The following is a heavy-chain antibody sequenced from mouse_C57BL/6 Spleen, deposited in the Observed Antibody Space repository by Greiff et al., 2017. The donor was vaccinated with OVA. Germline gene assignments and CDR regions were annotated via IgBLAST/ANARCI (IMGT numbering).Heavy chain of an antibody. D-gene: IGHD2-13*01. Sequence: EVKLVESGGGLVKPGGSLKLSCAASGFTFSSYAMSWVRQTPEKRLEWVATISDGGGYTYYPDNVKGRFTISRDNAKNNLYLQMSQLKSEDTAMYYCARDSYGDPYAMDYWGQGTSVTVSS. CDR2: ISDGGGYT. CDR3: ARDSYGDPYAMDY. CDR1: GFTFSSYA. V-gene: IGHV5-4*01. J-gene: IGHJ4*01.